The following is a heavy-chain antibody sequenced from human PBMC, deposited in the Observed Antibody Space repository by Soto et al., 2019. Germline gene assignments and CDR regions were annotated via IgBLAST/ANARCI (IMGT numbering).Heavy chain of an antibody. CDR2: ISYDGSNK. CDR3: ASDPLARAAAYYFDY. J-gene: IGHJ4*02. D-gene: IGHD6-25*01. V-gene: IGHV3-30-3*01. Sequence: QVQLVVSGGCVVQPGRSLRLSCAASGFTFSSYAMHWVRQAPGKGLEWVAVISYDGSNKYYAHSVKGRFTISRDNSKNTLYLQMNSLRAEDTAVYYCASDPLARAAAYYFDYWGQGTLVTVSS. CDR1: GFTFSSYA.